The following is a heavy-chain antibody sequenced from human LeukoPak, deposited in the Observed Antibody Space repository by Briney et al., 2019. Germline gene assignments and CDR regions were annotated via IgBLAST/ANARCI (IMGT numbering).Heavy chain of an antibody. CDR1: GFTFTTSA. CDR3: AANGYSGYDYYYDYYGMDV. J-gene: IGHJ6*02. D-gene: IGHD5-12*01. CDR2: IVFVSGNT. V-gene: IGHV1-58*02. Sequence: SLKLSSTASGFTFTTSAMQWVRHARGQRLEWIGWIVFVSGNTNYEHKFQDRVTITRDMSTSTAYMELSSLRSQDTAVYYCAANGYSGYDYYYDYYGMDVWGQGTTVSVSS.